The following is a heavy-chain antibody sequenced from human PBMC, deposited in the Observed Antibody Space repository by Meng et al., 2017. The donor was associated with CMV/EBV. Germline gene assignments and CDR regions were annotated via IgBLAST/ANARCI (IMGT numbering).Heavy chain of an antibody. J-gene: IGHJ4*02. D-gene: IGHD4-23*01. Sequence: ASEFTFSNAWMSWGGQAPGKGLGWDGSIKSKTDGGKTDYAEPVKGRFTISRDDSKNTLYLKMNSLKTEDTAVYYCTTDYGGNSGDYWGQGTLVTVSS. V-gene: IGHV3-15*01. CDR1: EFTFSNAW. CDR2: IKSKTDGGKT. CDR3: TTDYGGNSGDY.